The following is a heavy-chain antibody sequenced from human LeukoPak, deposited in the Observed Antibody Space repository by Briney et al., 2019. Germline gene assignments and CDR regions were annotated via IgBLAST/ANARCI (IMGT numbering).Heavy chain of an antibody. Sequence: GGSLRLSCEASGFTLSSYAMSWVRQAPGKGLEWVSHISGSGGSTYYGDSVKGRFTISRDNSKNTLYLKMNSLRAEDTAVYYCATRRCDGGCYFSRWGQGTLVTVSS. V-gene: IGHV3-23*01. CDR3: ATRRCDGGCYFSR. D-gene: IGHD2-15*01. CDR1: GFTLSSYA. J-gene: IGHJ4*02. CDR2: ISGSGGST.